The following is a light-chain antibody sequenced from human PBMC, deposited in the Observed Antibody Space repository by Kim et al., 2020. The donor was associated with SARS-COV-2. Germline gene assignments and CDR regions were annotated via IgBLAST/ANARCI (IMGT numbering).Light chain of an antibody. J-gene: IGLJ2*01. CDR3: QAWDSSTDVV. Sequence: SPGHTASITCSGDKLGDKYACWYQQKPGQSPVLVIYQDSKRPSGIPERFSGSNSGNTATLTISGTQAMDEADYYCQAWDSSTDVVFGGGTQLTVL. CDR1: KLGDKY. V-gene: IGLV3-1*01. CDR2: QDS.